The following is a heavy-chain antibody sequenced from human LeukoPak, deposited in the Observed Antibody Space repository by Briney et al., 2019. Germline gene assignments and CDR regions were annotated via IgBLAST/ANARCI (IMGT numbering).Heavy chain of an antibody. V-gene: IGHV4-39*01. D-gene: IGHD4-11*01. J-gene: IGHJ4*02. CDR3: ARHLYSNYVWRYFDF. Sequence: SETLSLTCTVSGGSISSTTSYWAWLRQPPGKGLEWIGSIYYSGTIYSNPSLKSRITISVSKSANQFSLKLASVTAAHTAVYYCARHLYSNYVWRYFDFWGQGTLVSVSS. CDR2: IYYSGTI. CDR1: GGSISSTTSY.